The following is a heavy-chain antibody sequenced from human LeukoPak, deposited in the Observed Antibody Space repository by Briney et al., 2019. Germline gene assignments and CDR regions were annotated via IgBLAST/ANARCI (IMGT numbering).Heavy chain of an antibody. J-gene: IGHJ4*02. CDR1: GVSISSDY. V-gene: IGHV4-59*01. CDR3: ARDGGLQSHFDY. Sequence: NTSETLSLTCTVSGVSISSDYWSWIRQPPGKGLEWIGYIYYIGSTNYNPSLKSRITISVDTSKSHFSLKLTSVTAADTAIYFCARDGGLQSHFDYWGQGTLVTVSS. CDR2: IYYIGST. D-gene: IGHD5-24*01.